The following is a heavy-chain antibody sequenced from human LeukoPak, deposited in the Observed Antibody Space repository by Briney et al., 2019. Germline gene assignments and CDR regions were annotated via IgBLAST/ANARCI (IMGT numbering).Heavy chain of an antibody. CDR2: ISYDGSNK. CDR3: AKGVRFLEWLLSYYYYYYMDV. D-gene: IGHD3-3*01. V-gene: IGHV3-30*18. Sequence: GGSLRLSCAASGITFSSYGMHWVRQAPGKGLEWVAVISYDGSNKYYADSVKGRFTISRDNSKNTLYLQMNSLRAEDTAVYYCAKGVRFLEWLLSYYYYYYMDVWGKGTTVTVSS. CDR1: GITFSSYG. J-gene: IGHJ6*03.